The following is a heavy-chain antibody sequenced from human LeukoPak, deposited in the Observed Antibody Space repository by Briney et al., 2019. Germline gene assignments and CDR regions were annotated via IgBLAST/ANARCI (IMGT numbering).Heavy chain of an antibody. CDR2: INPSGGST. V-gene: IGHV1-46*01. D-gene: IGHD6-19*01. J-gene: IGHJ4*02. Sequence: GASVKVSCKASGYTFTSYYMHWVRQAPGQGLEWMGIINPSGGSTSYAKKFQGRVTMTSDTSTSTVYMQLSSLRSEETAAYYCAKRYSSGWYGLDYWGQGTLVTVSS. CDR3: AKRYSSGWYGLDY. CDR1: GYTFTSYY.